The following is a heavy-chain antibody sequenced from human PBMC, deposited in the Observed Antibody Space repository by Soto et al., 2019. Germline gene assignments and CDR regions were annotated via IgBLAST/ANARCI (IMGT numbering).Heavy chain of an antibody. CDR2: IKEDGSER. J-gene: IGHJ5*02. CDR1: GFTFSNYW. Sequence: GGSLRLSCAASGFTFSNYWMSWVRQAPGKGLEWVANIKEDGSERNYVDSVKGRFTISRDNAENSLYLQMNSLRAEDTALYYCASARHIGPWGQGTLVTVSS. V-gene: IGHV3-7*01. D-gene: IGHD2-21*01. CDR3: ASARHIGP.